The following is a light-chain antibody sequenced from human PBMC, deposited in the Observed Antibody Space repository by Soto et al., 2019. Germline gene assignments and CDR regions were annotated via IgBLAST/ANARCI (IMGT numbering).Light chain of an antibody. Sequence: EIVLTQSPGTLSLSPGERATLSCRASQSGCSRHLAWDQQKPGQAPRLLIYGASSRATGIPDRFSGSGSGTDFTLTISRLEPEDFAVYYCQQYGSSPYTFGQGTKLEIK. V-gene: IGKV3-20*01. J-gene: IGKJ2*01. CDR3: QQYGSSPYT. CDR1: QSGCSRH. CDR2: GAS.